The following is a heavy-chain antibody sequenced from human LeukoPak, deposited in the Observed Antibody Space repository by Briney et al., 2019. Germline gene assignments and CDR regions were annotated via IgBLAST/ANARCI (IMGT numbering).Heavy chain of an antibody. J-gene: IGHJ4*02. V-gene: IGHV7-4-1*02. CDR3: AREYPHSSGWYGYFDY. CDR1: GYTFTSYA. CDR2: INTNTGNP. D-gene: IGHD6-19*01. Sequence: ASVKVSCKASGYTFTSYAMNWVRQAPGQGLEWMGWINTNTGNPTYAQGFTGRFVFSLDTPVSTAYLQISGLKAEDTAVYYCAREYPHSSGWYGYFDYWGQGTPVTVSS.